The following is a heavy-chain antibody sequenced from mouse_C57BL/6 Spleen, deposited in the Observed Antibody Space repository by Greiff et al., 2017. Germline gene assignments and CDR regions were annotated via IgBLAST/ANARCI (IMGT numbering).Heavy chain of an antibody. CDR2: ISSGGSYT. V-gene: IGHV5-6*01. CDR3: ARLSVDYAMDY. Sequence: EVQRVESGGDLVKPGGSLKLSCAASGFTFSSYGMSWVRQTPDKRLEWVATISSGGSYTYYPDSVKGRFTISRDNAKNTLYLQMSSLKSEDTAMYYCARLSVDYAMDYWGQGTSVTVSS. J-gene: IGHJ4*01. CDR1: GFTFSSYG.